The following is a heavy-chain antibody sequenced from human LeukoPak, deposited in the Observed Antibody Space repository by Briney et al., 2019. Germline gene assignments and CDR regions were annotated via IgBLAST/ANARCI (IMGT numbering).Heavy chain of an antibody. CDR1: GFTVSSNY. V-gene: IGHV3-53*01. D-gene: IGHD3-10*01. CDR3: ARVGEYNWFDP. J-gene: IGHJ5*02. CDR2: IYSGGST. Sequence: GGSLRLSCAASGFTVSSNYMSWVRQAPGKGLEWVSVIYSGGSTYYADSVKGRFTISRDNPKNTLYLQMNSLRAEDTAVYYCARVGEYNWFDPWGQGTLVTVSS.